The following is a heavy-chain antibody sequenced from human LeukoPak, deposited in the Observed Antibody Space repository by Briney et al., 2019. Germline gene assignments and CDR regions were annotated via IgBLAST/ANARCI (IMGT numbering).Heavy chain of an antibody. V-gene: IGHV3-11*04. Sequence: GGSLRLSCAASGFTFSDYYMSWIRQAPGKGLEWVSYISSSGSTIYYADSVKGRFTISRDNAKNSLYLQMNSLRAEDTAVYYCARGPPMYSYGSTDYHYDYFNYWGQGTLVTVSS. CDR2: ISSSGSTI. CDR1: GFTFSDYY. D-gene: IGHD3-22*01. J-gene: IGHJ4*02. CDR3: ARGPPMYSYGSTDYHYDYFNY.